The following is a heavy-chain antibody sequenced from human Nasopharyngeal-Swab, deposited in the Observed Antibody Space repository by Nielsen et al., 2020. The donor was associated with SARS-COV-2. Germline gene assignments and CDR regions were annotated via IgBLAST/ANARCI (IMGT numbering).Heavy chain of an antibody. V-gene: IGHV3-53*01. Sequence: AATLRLSCAASGFTVSSNNMSWVRQAPGKGLEWVSVIYSGGSTYYADSVKGRFTISRDNYKNTLYLRMNSLRAEDTAVYYCARGQRIGAPRAREGGCGMDVWGQGTTVTVSS. CDR3: ARGQRIGAPRAREGGCGMDV. D-gene: IGHD1-26*01. J-gene: IGHJ6*02. CDR1: GFTVSSNN. CDR2: IYSGGST.